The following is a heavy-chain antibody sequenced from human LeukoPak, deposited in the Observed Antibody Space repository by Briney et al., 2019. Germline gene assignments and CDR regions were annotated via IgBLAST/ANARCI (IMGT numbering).Heavy chain of an antibody. CDR1: GGSISSYY. J-gene: IGHJ4*02. D-gene: IGHD6-25*01. CDR3: TRRGRNSSGWQDYL. Sequence: SETLSLTCTVSGGSISSYYWSWIRQPPGKGLEWIANIYHTGSTNYNPSLSSRVTISIDTAKNQFSLKLTSVTAADTAVYYCTRRGRNSSGWQDYLWGQGTLVTVSS. CDR2: IYHTGST. V-gene: IGHV4-59*01.